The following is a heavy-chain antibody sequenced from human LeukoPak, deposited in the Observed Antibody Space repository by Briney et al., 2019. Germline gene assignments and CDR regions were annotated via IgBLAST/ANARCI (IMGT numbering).Heavy chain of an antibody. D-gene: IGHD4-17*01. Sequence: SETLSLTCTVSGGSISSYYWSWIRQPPGKGLEWIGYIYYSVSTNYNPSLKSRVTISVDTSKNQFSLKLSSVTAADTAVYYCARDGDHYFDYWGQGTLVTVSS. J-gene: IGHJ4*02. CDR1: GGSISSYY. V-gene: IGHV4-59*01. CDR3: ARDGDHYFDY. CDR2: IYYSVST.